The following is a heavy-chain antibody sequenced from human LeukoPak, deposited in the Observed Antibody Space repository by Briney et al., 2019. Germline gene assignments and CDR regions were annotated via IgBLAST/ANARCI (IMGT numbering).Heavy chain of an antibody. CDR1: GYTFTGYY. CDR2: INPNSGGT. J-gene: IGHJ5*02. V-gene: IGHV1-2*02. Sequence: ASVKVSCKASGYTFTGYYMHRVRQAPGQGLEWMGWINPNSGGTNYAQKLQGRVTMTRDTSISTAYMELSRLRSDGTAVYYCARSYRSGSYWFDPWGQGTLVTVSS. CDR3: ARSYRSGSYWFDP. D-gene: IGHD1-26*01.